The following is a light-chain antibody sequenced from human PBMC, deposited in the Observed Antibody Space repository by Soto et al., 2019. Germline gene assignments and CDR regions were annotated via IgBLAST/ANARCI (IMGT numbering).Light chain of an antibody. Sequence: QSVLTQPASVSGSPGQSITISCTGTSSDVGGYNYVSWYQQHPGKAPKLMIYEVSNRPSGFSNRFSGSKSGNTASLTISGLQADDEADYYCSSYTSSSTPYVFGTGTQLTVL. CDR3: SSYTSSSTPYV. CDR2: EVS. J-gene: IGLJ1*01. V-gene: IGLV2-14*01. CDR1: SSDVGGYNY.